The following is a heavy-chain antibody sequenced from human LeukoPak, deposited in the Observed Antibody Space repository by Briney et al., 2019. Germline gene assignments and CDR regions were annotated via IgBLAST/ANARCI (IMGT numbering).Heavy chain of an antibody. V-gene: IGHV1-69*02. J-gene: IGHJ2*01. Sequence: SVKVSCKASGGTFSSYTISWVRQAPGQGLEWMGRIIPILGIANYAQKFQGRVTITADKSTSTAYMELSSLRSEATAVYYCASDTGDYADYVGPWYFDLWGRGTLVTV. D-gene: IGHD4-17*01. CDR1: GGTFSSYT. CDR3: ASDTGDYADYVGPWYFDL. CDR2: IIPILGIA.